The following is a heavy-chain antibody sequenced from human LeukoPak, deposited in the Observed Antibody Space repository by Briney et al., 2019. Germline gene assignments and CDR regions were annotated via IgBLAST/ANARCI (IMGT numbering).Heavy chain of an antibody. Sequence: GGSLRLSCAASGFTFSSYAMSWVRQAPGKGLEWVSGISNDGANTNYADSVKGRFTISRDNSKNTLYLQMSSLRAEDTAVYFCAKNVVGTTDWGQGTLLTVSS. CDR3: AKNVVGTTD. CDR2: ISNDGANT. CDR1: GFTFSSYA. V-gene: IGHV3-23*01. J-gene: IGHJ1*01. D-gene: IGHD1-26*01.